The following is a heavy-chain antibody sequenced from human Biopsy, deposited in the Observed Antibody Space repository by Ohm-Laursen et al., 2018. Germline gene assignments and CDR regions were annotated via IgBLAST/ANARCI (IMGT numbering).Heavy chain of an antibody. D-gene: IGHD3-22*01. J-gene: IGHJ2*01. CDR1: GDSISSYY. CDR3: ARDRGYYSDRTVPGYFDL. Sequence: PGTLSLTCTVSGDSISSYYWSWIRPPPGKGLQWIGYVYYTGSTDYNPSLQSRVTISVDTSKNHFSLRLRSVTPADTAIYYCARDRGYYSDRTVPGYFDLWGRGTLVTVSS. CDR2: VYYTGST. V-gene: IGHV4-59*01.